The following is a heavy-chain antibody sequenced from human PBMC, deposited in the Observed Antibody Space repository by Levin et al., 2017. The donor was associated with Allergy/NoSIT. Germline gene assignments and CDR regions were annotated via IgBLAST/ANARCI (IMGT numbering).Heavy chain of an antibody. J-gene: IGHJ3*02. CDR3: ARDYTITFGGVIAHSAFDI. V-gene: IGHV7-4-1*02. CDR1: GYTFTSYA. Sequence: GESLKISCKASGYTFTSYAMNWVRQAPGQGLEWMGWINTNTGNPTYAQGFTGRFVFSLDTSVSTAYLQISSLKAEDTAVYYCARDYTITFGGVIAHSAFDIWGQGTMVTVSS. D-gene: IGHD3-16*02. CDR2: INTNTGNP.